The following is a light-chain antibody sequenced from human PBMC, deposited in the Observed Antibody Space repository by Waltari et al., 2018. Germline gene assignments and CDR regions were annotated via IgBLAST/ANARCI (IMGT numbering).Light chain of an antibody. CDR3: QSYDSSLFVV. Sequence: QSVLTQPPSVSGAPGQRVTISCTGSSSNIGAGFDVHWYQQLPGTAPKLLIFGNNNRPSGVPDRFSGSKSGTSAFLAITGLQAEDEADYYCQSYDSSLFVVFGGGTKLTVL. CDR1: SSNIGAGFD. CDR2: GNN. V-gene: IGLV1-40*01. J-gene: IGLJ2*01.